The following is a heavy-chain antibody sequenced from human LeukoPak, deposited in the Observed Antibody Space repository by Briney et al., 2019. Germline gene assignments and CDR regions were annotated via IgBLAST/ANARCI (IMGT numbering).Heavy chain of an antibody. V-gene: IGHV3-30*18. J-gene: IGHJ4*02. CDR2: ISYDGSNK. Sequence: GGSLRLSCAASGFTFSSYGMHWVRQAPGKGLEWVAVISYDGSNKYYADSVKGRFTISRDNSKNTLYLQMNSLRAEDTAVYYCAKLPAYYDSSGYLDYWGQGTLVTVSS. CDR3: AKLPAYYDSSGYLDY. CDR1: GFTFSSYG. D-gene: IGHD3-22*01.